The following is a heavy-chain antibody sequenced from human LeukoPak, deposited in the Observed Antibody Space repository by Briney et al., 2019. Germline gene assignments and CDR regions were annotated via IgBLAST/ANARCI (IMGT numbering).Heavy chain of an antibody. D-gene: IGHD1-26*01. CDR1: GFTFSSYG. J-gene: IGHJ6*02. CDR3: ARDSSNLGYYYYYYGMDV. Sequence: GGSLRLSCAASGFTFSSYGMRWVRQAPGKGLEWVAVIWYDGSNKYYADSVKGRFTISRDNSKNTLYLQMNSLRAEDTAVYYCARDSSNLGYYYYYYGMDVWGQGTTVTVSS. V-gene: IGHV3-33*01. CDR2: IWYDGSNK.